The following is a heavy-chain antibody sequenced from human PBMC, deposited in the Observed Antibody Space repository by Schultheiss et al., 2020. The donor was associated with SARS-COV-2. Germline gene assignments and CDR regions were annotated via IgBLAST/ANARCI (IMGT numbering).Heavy chain of an antibody. Sequence: GGSLRLSCAASGFTVSSNYMSWVRQAPGKGLEWVAVIYSGGATYYADSVKGRFTISRDNSKNTLYLQMNSLRAEDTAVYSCARDMGAGYCSGGSCYYYGMDVWGQGTTVTVSS. J-gene: IGHJ6*02. CDR2: IYSGGAT. D-gene: IGHD2-15*01. V-gene: IGHV3-53*05. CDR1: GFTVSSNY. CDR3: ARDMGAGYCSGGSCYYYGMDV.